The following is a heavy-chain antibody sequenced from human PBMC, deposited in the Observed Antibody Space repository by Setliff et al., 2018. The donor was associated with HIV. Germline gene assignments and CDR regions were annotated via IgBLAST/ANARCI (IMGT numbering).Heavy chain of an antibody. V-gene: IGHV3-74*01. J-gene: IGHJ5*02. D-gene: IGHD2-2*01. CDR2: ISADGSDT. CDR3: VVVGAPAMIHTTNPLQPLP. CDR1: GFTFSSYW. Sequence: HPGGSLRLSCEASGFTFSSYWIHWVRQAPGKGLVWVSRISADGSDTSYADSVKGRFTISRDNAKNTLYLQMNSLRAEDTALEGRVVVGAPAMIHTTNPLQPLPWG.